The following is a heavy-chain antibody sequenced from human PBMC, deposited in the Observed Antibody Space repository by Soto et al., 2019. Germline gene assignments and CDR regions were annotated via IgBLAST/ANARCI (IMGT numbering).Heavy chain of an antibody. V-gene: IGHV3-53*02. CDR1: GFTVSSNY. CDR2: IYSGGST. CDR3: ARTPSSVLCFGFCYFDY. J-gene: IGHJ4*02. D-gene: IGHD3-10*01. Sequence: EVQLVETGGGLIQPGGSLRLSCAASGFTVSSNYMSWVRQAPGKGLEWVSVIYSGGSTYYADSVKGRFTISRDNSKNTLYLQMNSLRAEDTAVYYCARTPSSVLCFGFCYFDYWCQGTLVTVSS.